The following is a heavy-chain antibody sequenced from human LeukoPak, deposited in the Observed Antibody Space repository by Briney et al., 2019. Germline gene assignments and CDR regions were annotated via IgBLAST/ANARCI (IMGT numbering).Heavy chain of an antibody. J-gene: IGHJ3*02. V-gene: IGHV4-39*07. D-gene: IGHD3-3*02. CDR2: IYHSGST. CDR3: ARALGPNDAFDI. CDR1: GGSISSSSYY. Sequence: KSSETLSLTCTVSGGSISSSSYYWGWIRQPPGKGLEWIGYIYHSGSTYYNPSLKSRVTISVDRSKNQFSLKLSSVTAADTAVYYCARALGPNDAFDIWGQGTMVTVSS.